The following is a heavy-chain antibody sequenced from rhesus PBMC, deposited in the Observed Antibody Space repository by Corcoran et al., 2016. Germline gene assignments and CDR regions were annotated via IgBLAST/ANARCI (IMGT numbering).Heavy chain of an antibody. D-gene: IGHD3-3*01. CDR1: GGSISGYYY. V-gene: IGHV4-73*01. J-gene: IGHJ4*01. CDR3: ARTYYNIWTGYLDY. CDR2: IYGNSASP. Sequence: QVQLQQWGEGLVKPSETLSLTCAVYGGSISGYYYWSWIRQPPGKGLEWIGDIYGNSASPNYNPSLNIRVTFSKDASSTQFSLKLSSVTAADTAVYYCARTYYNIWTGYLDYWGQGVLVTVSS.